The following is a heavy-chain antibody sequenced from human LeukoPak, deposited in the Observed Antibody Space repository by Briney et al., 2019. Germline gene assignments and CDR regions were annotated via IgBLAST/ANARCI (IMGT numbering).Heavy chain of an antibody. D-gene: IGHD6-19*01. CDR3: ARRAVAGFRYFEY. CDR2: IYPGDSDL. CDR1: GYKFSDYW. Sequence: GESLKISCKTSGYKFSDYWIGWVRQMPGKGLEWMGIIYPGDSDLRYSPSFQGQVTISSDKSITTAYLQWNSLRASDTAMYYCARRAVAGFRYFEYWGQGTLVTVSS. V-gene: IGHV5-51*01. J-gene: IGHJ4*02.